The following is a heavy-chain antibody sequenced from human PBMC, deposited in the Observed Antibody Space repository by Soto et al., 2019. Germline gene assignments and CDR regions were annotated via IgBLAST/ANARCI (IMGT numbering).Heavy chain of an antibody. CDR2: INHSGST. D-gene: IGHD5-12*01. J-gene: IGHJ6*02. Sequence: SETLSLTCAVYGGSFSGYYWSWIRQPPGKGLEWIGEINHSGSTNYNPSLKSRVTISVDTPKNQFSRKLSFVTAADTAVYYCARGSSGNIVATIGYYYYYGMDVWGQGTTVTVSS. V-gene: IGHV4-34*01. CDR1: GGSFSGYY. CDR3: ARGSSGNIVATIGYYYYYGMDV.